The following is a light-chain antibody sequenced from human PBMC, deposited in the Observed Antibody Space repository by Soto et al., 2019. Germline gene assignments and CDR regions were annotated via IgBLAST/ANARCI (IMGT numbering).Light chain of an antibody. CDR2: EVT. CDR3: SSYADANRV. Sequence: QSALTQPPSASGSPGQSVTISCTGTSSDVGANNYVSWYQQHPGKAPKLMIYEVTKRPSGVPDRFSGSKSGNTASLTVSGLQADDEAAYYCSSYADANRVFGTGTNVTVL. CDR1: SSDVGANNY. J-gene: IGLJ1*01. V-gene: IGLV2-8*01.